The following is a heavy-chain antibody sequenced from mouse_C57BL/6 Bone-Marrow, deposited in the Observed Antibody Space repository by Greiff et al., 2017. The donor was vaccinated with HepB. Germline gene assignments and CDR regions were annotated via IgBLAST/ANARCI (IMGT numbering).Heavy chain of an antibody. D-gene: IGHD2-4*01. V-gene: IGHV2-2*01. CDR2: IWSGGST. Sequence: VMLVESGPGLVQPSQSLSITCTVSGFSLTSYGVHWVRQSPGKGLEWLGVIWSGGSTDYNAAFISRLSISKDNSKSQVFFKMNSLQADDTAIYYCARTPLYDYDRTWFAYWGQGTLVTVSA. J-gene: IGHJ3*01. CDR3: ARTPLYDYDRTWFAY. CDR1: GFSLTSYG.